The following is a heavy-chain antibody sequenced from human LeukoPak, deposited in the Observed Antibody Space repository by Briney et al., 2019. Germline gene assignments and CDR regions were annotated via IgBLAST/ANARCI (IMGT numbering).Heavy chain of an antibody. V-gene: IGHV3-23*01. Sequence: GESLRLSCATSGFTFDNYAMSWVRQAPGKGLEWVSLISGSDDSTYYADSVKGRFTISRDNARNSLFLQMNSLRAEDTAVYYCAGGMRGGPNIWGRGTLATVP. D-gene: IGHD1-26*01. CDR3: AGGMRGGPNI. CDR2: ISGSDDST. J-gene: IGHJ4*02. CDR1: GFTFDNYA.